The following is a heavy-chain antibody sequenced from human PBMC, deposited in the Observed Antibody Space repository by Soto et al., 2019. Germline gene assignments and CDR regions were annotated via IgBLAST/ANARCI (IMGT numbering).Heavy chain of an antibody. CDR3: ARDWAPAARPYWFDP. CDR2: IWYDGSNK. D-gene: IGHD6-6*01. V-gene: IGHV3-33*01. J-gene: IGHJ5*02. Sequence: GGSLRLSCAASGFTFSSYGMHWVRQAPGKGLEWVAVIWYDGSNKYYADSVKGRFTISRDNSKNTLYLQMNSLRAEDTAVYYCARDWAPAARPYWFDPWGQGTLVTVSS. CDR1: GFTFSSYG.